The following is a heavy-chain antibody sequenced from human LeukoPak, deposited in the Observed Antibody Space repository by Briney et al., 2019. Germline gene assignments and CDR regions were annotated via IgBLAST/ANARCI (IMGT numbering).Heavy chain of an antibody. J-gene: IGHJ3*02. D-gene: IGHD3-22*01. Sequence: PGGSLRLSCAASGFTFSSYAMHWVRQAPGKGLEWVAVISYDGSNKYYADSVKGRFTISRDNSKNTLYLQMNSLRAEDTAVYYCARDYITMIVVDGDAFDIWGQGTMVTVSS. CDR2: ISYDGSNK. CDR3: ARDYITMIVVDGDAFDI. V-gene: IGHV3-30-3*01. CDR1: GFTFSSYA.